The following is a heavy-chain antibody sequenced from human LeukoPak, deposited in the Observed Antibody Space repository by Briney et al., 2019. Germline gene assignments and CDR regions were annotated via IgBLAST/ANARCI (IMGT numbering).Heavy chain of an antibody. V-gene: IGHV1-2*02. CDR2: INPNSGGT. CDR3: ARDSGSYYLTQITWFDP. Sequence: ASVKVSCKASGYTFTSYYMHWVRQAPGQGLEWMGWINPNSGGTNYAQKFQGRVTMTRDTSISTAYMELSRLRSDDTAVYYCARDSGSYYLTQITWFDPWGQGTLVPVSS. CDR1: GYTFTSYY. J-gene: IGHJ5*02. D-gene: IGHD1-26*01.